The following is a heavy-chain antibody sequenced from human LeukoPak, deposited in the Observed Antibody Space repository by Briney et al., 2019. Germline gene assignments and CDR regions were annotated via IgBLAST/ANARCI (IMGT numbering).Heavy chain of an antibody. CDR3: ARDFSTVTIYPKLNY. CDR2: ISSSSSYI. V-gene: IGHV3-21*01. J-gene: IGHJ4*02. Sequence: PGGSLRLSCAASGFTFSSYSMNWVRQAPGKGLEWVSSISSSSSYIYYADSVKGRFTISRDNAKNSLYLQMNSLRAEDTAVYYCARDFSTVTIYPKLNYWGQGTLVTVSS. CDR1: GFTFSSYS. D-gene: IGHD4-17*01.